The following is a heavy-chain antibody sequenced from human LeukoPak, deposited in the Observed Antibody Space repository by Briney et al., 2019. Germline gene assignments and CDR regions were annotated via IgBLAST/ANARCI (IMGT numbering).Heavy chain of an antibody. V-gene: IGHV7-4-1*02. CDR1: GYTFTTNA. CDR2: TNTNTGNP. Sequence: ASVKVSCKASGYTFTTNAINWVRQAPGQGLEWMGWTNTNTGNPTYAQGFTRRFVFSLDTSVSTAYLQISSLKAEDTAVYYCARAPPYYGSGSYYFDYWGQGTLVTVSS. J-gene: IGHJ4*02. D-gene: IGHD3-10*01. CDR3: ARAPPYYGSGSYYFDY.